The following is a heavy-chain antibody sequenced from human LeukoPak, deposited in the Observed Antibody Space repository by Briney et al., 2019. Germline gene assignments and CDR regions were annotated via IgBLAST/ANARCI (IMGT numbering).Heavy chain of an antibody. CDR2: ISDGGST. V-gene: IGHV4-39*01. CDR3: VRHCCSTPSKRTFDI. Sequence: SETLSLTCTVSGGSIWTSDYYWGCIRQFPGKGLEWVGTISDGGSTYYNPSLESRVIISVDTSKNQFSLKLSSVTAADTAVYYCVRHCCSTPSKRTFDIWGQGTLVTVSS. CDR1: GGSIWTSDYY. D-gene: IGHD2-2*01. J-gene: IGHJ3*02.